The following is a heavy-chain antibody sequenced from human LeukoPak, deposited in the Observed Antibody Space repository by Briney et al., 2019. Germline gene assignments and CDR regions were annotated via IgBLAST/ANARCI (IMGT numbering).Heavy chain of an antibody. V-gene: IGHV1-18*01. CDR2: ISGYNGST. CDR3: ARDRSPDFWSGDYRDAFDI. Sequence: ASVKVSCKASGYTFTSYGISWVRQAPGQGLEWMRWISGYNGSTNSAQKLQGRVSMTTDTSTSTAYMELRGLRSDDTAVYYCARDRSPDFWSGDYRDAFDIWGQGTMVTVSS. D-gene: IGHD3-3*01. CDR1: GYTFTSYG. J-gene: IGHJ3*02.